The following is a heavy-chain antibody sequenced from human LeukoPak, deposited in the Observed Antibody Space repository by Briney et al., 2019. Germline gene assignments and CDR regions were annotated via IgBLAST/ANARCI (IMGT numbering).Heavy chain of an antibody. V-gene: IGHV3-21*01. D-gene: IGHD6-13*01. Sequence: GGSLRLSCAASGFTFSSYSMNWVRQAPGKGLEWVSSISSSSSYIYYADSVKGRFTISRDNAKNSLYLQMNSLRAEDTAVYYCARGNIAAAGTDYWGRGTLVTVSS. CDR3: ARGNIAAAGTDY. J-gene: IGHJ4*02. CDR1: GFTFSSYS. CDR2: ISSSSSYI.